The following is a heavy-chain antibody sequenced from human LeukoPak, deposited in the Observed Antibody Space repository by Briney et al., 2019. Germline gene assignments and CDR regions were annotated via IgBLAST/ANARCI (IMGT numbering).Heavy chain of an antibody. CDR1: GFSFSSYA. CDR3: ARAEDSTSGPFDH. Sequence: GRSLRLSCTASGFSFSSYAMHWVRQAPGKGLEWVAVILYDGSTKYYADSVKGRFTLSRDNSKNTVSLQMNSLRREDTAVYYCARAEDSTSGPFDHWGQGTLVTVSS. J-gene: IGHJ4*02. D-gene: IGHD2/OR15-2a*01. CDR2: ILYDGSTK. V-gene: IGHV3-30*04.